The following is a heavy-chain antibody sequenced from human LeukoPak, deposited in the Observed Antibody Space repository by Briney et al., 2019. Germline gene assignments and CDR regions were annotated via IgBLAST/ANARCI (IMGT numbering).Heavy chain of an antibody. Sequence: PGGSLRLSCAASGFTFSDYYMGWIRQAPGKGLGWVSYISSSSSYTNYTDSVKCRFTISRDNAKNSLYLQMNSLRAAATAVYYCARDLSNYYDSSGYMWFDPWGQGTLVTVSS. V-gene: IGHV3-11*05. D-gene: IGHD3-22*01. CDR2: ISSSSSYT. J-gene: IGHJ5*02. CDR1: GFTFSDYY. CDR3: ARDLSNYYDSSGYMWFDP.